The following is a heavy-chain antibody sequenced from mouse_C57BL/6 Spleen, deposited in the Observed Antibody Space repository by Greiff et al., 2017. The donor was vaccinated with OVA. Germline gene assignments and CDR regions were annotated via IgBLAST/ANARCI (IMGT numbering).Heavy chain of an antibody. V-gene: IGHV1-69*01. CDR2: IDPSDSYT. CDR1: GYTFTSYW. D-gene: IGHD1-1*01. J-gene: IGHJ3*01. CDR3: ASQNYYGSSYPFAY. Sequence: QVQLQQPGAELVMPGASVKLSCKASGYTFTSYWMHWVKQRPGQGLEWIGEIDPSDSYTNYNQKFKGKSTLTVDKSSSTAYMQLSSLTSEDSAVYYCASQNYYGSSYPFAYWGQGTLVTVSA.